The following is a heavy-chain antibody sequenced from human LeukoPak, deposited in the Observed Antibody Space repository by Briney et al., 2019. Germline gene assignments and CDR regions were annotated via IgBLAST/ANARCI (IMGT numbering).Heavy chain of an antibody. Sequence: SETLSLTCTVSGGSISSYYWSWIRQPAGKGLEWIGRIYTSGSTNYNPSLKSRVTMSVDTSKNQFSLKLSSVTAADTAVYYCARGEETGYSSSWYDYYYYMDVWGKGTTVTISS. V-gene: IGHV4-4*07. CDR3: ARGEETGYSSSWYDYYYYMDV. CDR1: GGSISSYY. J-gene: IGHJ6*03. D-gene: IGHD6-13*01. CDR2: IYTSGST.